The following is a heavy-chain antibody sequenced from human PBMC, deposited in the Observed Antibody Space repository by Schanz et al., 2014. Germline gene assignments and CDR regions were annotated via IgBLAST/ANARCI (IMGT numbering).Heavy chain of an antibody. V-gene: IGHV3-21*02. CDR1: GFKFENYA. CDR2: ISSTSTYL. CDR3: ARGTPFLCDY. D-gene: IGHD3-16*01. J-gene: IGHJ4*02. Sequence: EVQLVESGGNLVQPGGSLSLSCAASGFKFENYAMNWVRQAPGKGLEWVSSISSTSTYLYYADSVKGRFTISRDSARNSLYLQMSSLRAEDTAVYYCARGTPFLCDYWGQGTLVTVSS.